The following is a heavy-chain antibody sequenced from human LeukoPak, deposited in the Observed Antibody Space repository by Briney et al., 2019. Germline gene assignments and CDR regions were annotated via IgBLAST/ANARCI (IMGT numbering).Heavy chain of an antibody. CDR2: INPSGGST. D-gene: IGHD5-18*01. CDR3: ARGRIQLWPKVRYYYYGMDV. Sequence: ASVKVSCKASGYTFTSYYMHWVRQAPGQGLEWMGIINPSGGSTSYAQKFQGRVTMTRDTSTSTVYMELSSLRSEDTAVYYCARGRIQLWPKVRYYYYGMDVWGQGTTVTVSS. V-gene: IGHV1-46*01. CDR1: GYTFTSYY. J-gene: IGHJ6*02.